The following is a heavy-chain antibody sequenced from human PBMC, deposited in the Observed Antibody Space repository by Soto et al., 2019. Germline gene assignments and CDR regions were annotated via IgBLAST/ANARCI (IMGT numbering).Heavy chain of an antibody. CDR2: IYYSGST. V-gene: IGHV4-59*01. CDR1: GGSISSYY. Sequence: SETLSLTCTVSGGSISSYYWGWIRQPPGKGLQWIGYIYYSGSTNYNPSLKSRVTISVDTSKNQFSLKLSSVTAADTAVYYCARATRGYSYGSIDYWGQGTLVTVSS. CDR3: ARATRGYSYGSIDY. D-gene: IGHD5-18*01. J-gene: IGHJ4*02.